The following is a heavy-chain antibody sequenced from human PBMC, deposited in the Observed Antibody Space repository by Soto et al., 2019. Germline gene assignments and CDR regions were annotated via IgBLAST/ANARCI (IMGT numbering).Heavy chain of an antibody. V-gene: IGHV4-4*02. J-gene: IGHJ5*02. D-gene: IGHD1-26*01. CDR2: IYHSGST. Sequence: SETLSLTCAVSGGSISSSNWWSWVRQPPGKGLEWIGEIYHSGSTNYNPSLKSRVTISVDKSKNQFSLKLSSVTAADTAAYYCARGVVGATWWFDPWGQGTLVTVSS. CDR3: ARGVVGATWWFDP. CDR1: GGSISSSNW.